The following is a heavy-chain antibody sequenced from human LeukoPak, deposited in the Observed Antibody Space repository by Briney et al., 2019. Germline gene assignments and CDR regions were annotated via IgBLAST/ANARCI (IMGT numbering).Heavy chain of an antibody. CDR2: ISFDGSNK. J-gene: IGHJ4*02. V-gene: IGHV3-30-3*01. CDR3: ARDHVVVVVAAPSH. Sequence: GGSLRLSCAASGFTFSSFAMHWVRLAPGKGLEWVALISFDGSNKYYADSVKGRFTISRDNSKKTLYLQMNSLSAEDTAVHYCARDHVVVVVAAPSHWGQGTLVTVSS. D-gene: IGHD2-15*01. CDR1: GFTFSSFA.